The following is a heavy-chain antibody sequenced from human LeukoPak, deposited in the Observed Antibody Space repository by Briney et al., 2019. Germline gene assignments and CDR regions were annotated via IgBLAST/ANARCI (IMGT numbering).Heavy chain of an antibody. CDR1: GFTFSSYE. CDR2: ISSSGSII. Sequence: GGSLRLSCAASGFTFSSYEMNWVRQAPGKGLEWVSYISSSGSIIYYADSVEGRFTISRDNAKNSLYLQMNSLRAEDTAVYYCARGYTYFDYWGQGTLVTVSS. CDR3: ARGYTYFDY. V-gene: IGHV3-48*03. J-gene: IGHJ4*02. D-gene: IGHD5-12*01.